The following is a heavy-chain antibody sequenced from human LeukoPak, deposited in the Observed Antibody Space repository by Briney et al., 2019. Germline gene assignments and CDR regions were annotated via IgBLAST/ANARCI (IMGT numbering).Heavy chain of an antibody. CDR3: ARRRGGYGSGELDY. Sequence: SETLSLTCTVSGASISSYYWTWIRQSPGKGLEGIGYIDNSGITSYDPSLMSRAAISVDTSKNEVSLKLTSVTAADTAVYYCARRRGGYGSGELDYWGQGTLVTVSS. CDR2: IDNSGIT. J-gene: IGHJ4*02. CDR1: GASISSYY. D-gene: IGHD3-10*01. V-gene: IGHV4-59*01.